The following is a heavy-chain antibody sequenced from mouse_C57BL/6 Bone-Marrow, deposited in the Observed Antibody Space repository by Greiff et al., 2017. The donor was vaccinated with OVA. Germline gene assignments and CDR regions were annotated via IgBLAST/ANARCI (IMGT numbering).Heavy chain of an antibody. Sequence: DVKLQESGPGLVKPSQSLSLTCSVTGYSITSGYYWNWIRQFPGNKLEWMGYISYDGSNNYNPSLKNRISITRDTSKNQFFLKLNSVTTEDTATYYCAREVAWFAYWGQGTLVTVSA. CDR2: ISYDGSN. CDR1: GYSITSGYY. CDR3: AREVAWFAY. V-gene: IGHV3-6*01. J-gene: IGHJ3*01.